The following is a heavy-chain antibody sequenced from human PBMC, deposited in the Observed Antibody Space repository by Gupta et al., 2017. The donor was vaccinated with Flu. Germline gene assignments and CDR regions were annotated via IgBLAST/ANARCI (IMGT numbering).Heavy chain of an antibody. V-gene: IGHV4-59*01. CDR2: IYYSGST. CDR3: ARARIVGPTWIQLWTPEGTWFDP. D-gene: IGHD5-18*01. J-gene: IGHJ5*02. Sequence: WIGYIYYSGSTNYNPSLKSRVTISVDTSKNQFSLKLSSVTAADTAVYYCARARIVGPTWIQLWTPEGTWFDPWGQGTLVTVSS.